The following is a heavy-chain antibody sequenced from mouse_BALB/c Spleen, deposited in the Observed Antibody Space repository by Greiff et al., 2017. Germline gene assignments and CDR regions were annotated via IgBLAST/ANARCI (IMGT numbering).Heavy chain of an antibody. CDR3: ARGSPWEGY. J-gene: IGHJ4*01. V-gene: IGHV1-9*01. CDR2: ILPGSGST. D-gene: IGHD4-1*01. Sequence: QVQLKQSGAELMKPGASVKISCKATGYTFSSYWIEWVKQRPGHGLEWIGEILPGSGSTNYNEKFKGKATFTADTSSNTAYMQLSSLTSEDSAVYYCARGSPWEGYWGQGTSVTVSS. CDR1: GYTFSSYW.